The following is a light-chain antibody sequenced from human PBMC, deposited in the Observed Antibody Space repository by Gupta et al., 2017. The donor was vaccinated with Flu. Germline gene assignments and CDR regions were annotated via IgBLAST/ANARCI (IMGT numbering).Light chain of an antibody. CDR3: QHYSSSSWT. CDR1: KRVDSMY. Sequence: ERITIPCTASKRVDSMYIAWYQHKPGQAPRLLIYAASTRATGIPGSFSGSGSGTDFTLTIGRLEPEDFAVYYCQHYSSSSWTFGQGTKVEIK. CDR2: AAS. V-gene: IGKV3-20*01. J-gene: IGKJ1*01.